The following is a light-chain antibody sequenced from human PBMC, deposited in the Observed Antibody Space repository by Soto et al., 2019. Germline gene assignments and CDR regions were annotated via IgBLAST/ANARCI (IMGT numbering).Light chain of an antibody. CDR1: QSISSY. CDR2: AAS. CDR3: QQSYRTRRYT. Sequence: DIQMTQSPSSLSASVGDRVTITCRASQSISSYLNWYQQKPGKAPKLLIDAASSLQSGVPSRFSGSGAGTEVTLTSSSLQPEDFATDYCQQSYRTRRYTFGQGTKLEIK. J-gene: IGKJ2*01. V-gene: IGKV1-39*01.